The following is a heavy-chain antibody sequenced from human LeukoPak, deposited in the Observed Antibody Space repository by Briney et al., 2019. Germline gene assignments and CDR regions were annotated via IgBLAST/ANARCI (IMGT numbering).Heavy chain of an antibody. V-gene: IGHV3-23*01. CDR2: ISGSGAST. J-gene: IGHJ4*02. Sequence: GGSLRLSCLTSGFTFSTNAMSWVRQAPGKGLEWISGISGSGASTYYADSVTGRFTITRDNSRNTLYLQMNSLRGDDTAVYYCAKDVGKWESLHFFDYWGQGTLVTVSS. D-gene: IGHD1-26*01. CDR3: AKDVGKWESLHFFDY. CDR1: GFTFSTNA.